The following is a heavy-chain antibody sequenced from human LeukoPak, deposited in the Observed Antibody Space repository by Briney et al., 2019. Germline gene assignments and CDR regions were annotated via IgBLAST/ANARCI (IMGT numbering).Heavy chain of an antibody. CDR2: INHSGST. V-gene: IGHV4-34*01. CDR3: VRLRSDYYYGMDV. D-gene: IGHD4-17*01. Sequence: SETLSLTCAVYGGSFSGYYWSWIRQPPGKGLEWIGEINHSGSTNYNPSLKSRVTISVDTSKNQFSLKLSSVTAADTAVYYCVRLRSDYYYGMDVWGQGTTVTVSS. CDR1: GGSFSGYY. J-gene: IGHJ6*02.